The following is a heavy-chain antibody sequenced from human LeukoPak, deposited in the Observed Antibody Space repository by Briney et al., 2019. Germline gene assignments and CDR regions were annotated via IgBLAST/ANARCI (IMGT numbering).Heavy chain of an antibody. Sequence: VGSLRLSCAASGFTFSNYWMTWVRQAPGKGLEWVADIKQDGSEKLYVNSVRGRFTISRDNAKMSLFLQMNSLRAEDTAVYYCARDNGVVHGVYYMDVWGKGTTVTVS. CDR1: GFTFSNYW. D-gene: IGHD3-3*01. CDR3: ARDNGVVHGVYYMDV. J-gene: IGHJ6*03. CDR2: IKQDGSEK. V-gene: IGHV3-7*01.